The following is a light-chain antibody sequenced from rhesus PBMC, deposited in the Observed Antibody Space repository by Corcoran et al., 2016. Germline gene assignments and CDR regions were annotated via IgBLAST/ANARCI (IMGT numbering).Light chain of an antibody. CDR1: QGINKA. CDR2: AAS. CDR3: LQDYTTPFT. V-gene: IGKV1-94*01. Sequence: DIQMTQSPSSLSASVGDRVTVTCRASQGINKALSWYQQKPGKAPTLLIYAASSLQPGVSSRFSGSGSGTVYTLTISSLQPEDVATYYCLQDYTTPFTFGPGTKLDIK. J-gene: IGKJ3*01.